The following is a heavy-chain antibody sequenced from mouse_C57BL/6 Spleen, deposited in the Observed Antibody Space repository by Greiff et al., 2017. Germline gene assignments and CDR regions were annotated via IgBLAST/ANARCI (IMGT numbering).Heavy chain of an antibody. D-gene: IGHD1-1*01. CDR3: ARDYYGSRGGYYFDY. Sequence: VQLQQSGAELVRPGTSVKVSCKASGYAFTNYLIEWVKQRPGQGLEWIGVINPGSGGTNYNEKFKGKATLTADKSSSTAYMQLSSLTSEDAAVYFCARDYYGSRGGYYFDYWGQGTTLTVSS. CDR1: GYAFTNYL. CDR2: INPGSGGT. V-gene: IGHV1-54*01. J-gene: IGHJ2*01.